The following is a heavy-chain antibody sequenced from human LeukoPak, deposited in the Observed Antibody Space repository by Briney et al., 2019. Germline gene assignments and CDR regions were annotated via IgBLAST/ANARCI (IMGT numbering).Heavy chain of an antibody. CDR2: ISSSSSNI. CDR1: RFTLSSDG. D-gene: IGHD5-24*01. V-gene: IGHV3-21*01. Sequence: RRSLRLSCAASRFTLSSDGMNWVRQAPGKGLEWVSCISSSSSNIYYADSVKGRFTISRDNAKNSLYLQMNSLRAEDTAVYYCARSEDGYVDYWGQGTLVTVSS. CDR3: ARSEDGYVDY. J-gene: IGHJ4*02.